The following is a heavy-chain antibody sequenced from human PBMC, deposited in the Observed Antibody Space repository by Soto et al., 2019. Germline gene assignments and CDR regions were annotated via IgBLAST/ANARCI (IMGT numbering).Heavy chain of an antibody. CDR3: ARSPESPRRYDYIWGSYRYPAPFDY. D-gene: IGHD3-16*02. Sequence: GGSLRLSCAASGFTFSSYSMNWVRQAPGKGLEWVSSISSSSSYIYYADSVKGRFTISRDNAKNSLYLQMNSLRAEDTAVYYCARSPESPRRYDYIWGSYRYPAPFDYWGQGTLVTVSS. CDR1: GFTFSSYS. V-gene: IGHV3-21*01. CDR2: ISSSSSYI. J-gene: IGHJ4*02.